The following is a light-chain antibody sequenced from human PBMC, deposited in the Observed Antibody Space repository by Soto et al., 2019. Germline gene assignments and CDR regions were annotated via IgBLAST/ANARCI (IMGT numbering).Light chain of an antibody. CDR3: QHYGTSSST. V-gene: IGKV3-20*01. Sequence: THSPATLSVSPGERVTLSCRASQSVDINLAWYQQKPGQAPRLLIYGASNRATGIPDRFSGSGSGTDFTLTISRLEPEDFAVYYCQHYGTSSSTFGRGTKVDIK. CDR1: QSVDIN. J-gene: IGKJ1*01. CDR2: GAS.